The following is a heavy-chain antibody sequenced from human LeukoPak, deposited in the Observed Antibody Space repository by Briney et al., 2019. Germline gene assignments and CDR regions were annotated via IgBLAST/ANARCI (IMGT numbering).Heavy chain of an antibody. CDR1: GGSISSGDYY. CDR2: IYYSGST. CDR3: ARVNGGGHYYYYGMDV. D-gene: IGHD2-21*01. J-gene: IGHJ6*02. Sequence: SETLSLTCTVSGGSISSGDYYWSWIRQPPGTGLEWIGYIYYSGSTNYNPSPKSRVTISVDTSKNQFSLKLSSVTAADTAVYYCARVNGGGHYYYYGMDVWGQGTTVTVSS. V-gene: IGHV4-61*08.